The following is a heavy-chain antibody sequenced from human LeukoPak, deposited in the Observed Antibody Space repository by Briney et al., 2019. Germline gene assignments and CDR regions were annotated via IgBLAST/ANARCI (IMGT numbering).Heavy chain of an antibody. V-gene: IGHV3-30*18. CDR2: ISYDGSNK. J-gene: IGHJ4*02. D-gene: IGHD6-13*01. CDR1: GFTFSSYG. Sequence: PGRSLRLSCAASGFTFSSYGMHWVRQAPGKGLEWVAVISYDGSNKFYADSVKGRFTISRDNSKSTLYLQMNSLRAEDTAVYYCVKELSAGTGGGWEDYFDYWGQGTLVTVSA. CDR3: VKELSAGTGGGWEDYFDY.